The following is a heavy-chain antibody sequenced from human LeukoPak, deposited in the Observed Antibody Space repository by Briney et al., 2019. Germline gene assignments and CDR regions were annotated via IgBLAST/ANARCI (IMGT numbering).Heavy chain of an antibody. Sequence: PGGSLRLSCAASGFTFSSYGIHRVRQAPGKGLEWVAFILYDGSNKFYADSVKGRFTISKDNSKNTLYLQMNSLRAEDTAVYYCARPYCSGGSCYSGHFDYWGQGTLVTVSS. CDR3: ARPYCSGGSCYSGHFDY. CDR1: GFTFSSYG. J-gene: IGHJ4*02. CDR2: ILYDGSNK. V-gene: IGHV3-30*02. D-gene: IGHD2-15*01.